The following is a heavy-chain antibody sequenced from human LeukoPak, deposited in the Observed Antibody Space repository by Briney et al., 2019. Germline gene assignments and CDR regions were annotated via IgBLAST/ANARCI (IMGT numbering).Heavy chain of an antibody. CDR3: ARRNTAMVAGLDY. D-gene: IGHD5-18*01. CDR2: MNPNSGNT. J-gene: IGHJ4*02. Sequence: GASVKVSCKASGYTFTTYDINWVRQATGQGLEWMGWMNPNSGNTAYAQKFQGRVTMTRNTSISTASMELSGLRSEDTAVYFCARRNTAMVAGLDYWGQGSLVTVSS. V-gene: IGHV1-8*01. CDR1: GYTFTTYD.